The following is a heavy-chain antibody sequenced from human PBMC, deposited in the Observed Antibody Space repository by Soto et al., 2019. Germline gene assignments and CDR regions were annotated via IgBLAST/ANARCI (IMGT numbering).Heavy chain of an antibody. J-gene: IGHJ5*02. CDR1: GYTFTSYG. D-gene: IGHD2-2*01. CDR3: ARTLRYCSSTSCPNWFDP. V-gene: IGHV1-18*01. CDR2: ISAYNGNT. Sequence: ASVKVSCKASGYTFTSYGISWVRQAPGQGLEWMGWISAYNGNTNYAQKLQGRVTMTTDTSTSTAYMELRSLRSDDTAVYYCARTLRYCSSTSCPNWFDPWGQGTLVTVPS.